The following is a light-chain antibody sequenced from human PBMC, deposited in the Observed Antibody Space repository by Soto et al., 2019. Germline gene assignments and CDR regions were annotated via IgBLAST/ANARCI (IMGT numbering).Light chain of an antibody. Sequence: EIVLTQSPATLSLSPGERATLSCRASQSVSTYLAWYQQRPGQAPXXLXYDASYRATDIPPRFSGSGSWKDFTRTISRLEPEEFAGSYCQQRRSWPPTITFGQGTRLEI. V-gene: IGKV3-11*01. CDR1: QSVSTY. CDR2: DAS. J-gene: IGKJ5*01. CDR3: QQRRSWPPTIT.